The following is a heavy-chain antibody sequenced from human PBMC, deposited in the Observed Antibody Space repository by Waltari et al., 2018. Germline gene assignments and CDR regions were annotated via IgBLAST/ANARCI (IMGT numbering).Heavy chain of an antibody. J-gene: IGHJ5*02. CDR2: IYSSGSS. Sequence: QVQLQESGPGLVKPSETLSLTCTVSGGSISSSYWSWIRRPPGKGLEWIGYIYSSGSSNYNPSLKSRVTISVDTSKNQFSLKLNSVTAADTAVYYCARVLRSAWGVWFDPWGPGTLVIVSS. CDR1: GGSISSSY. D-gene: IGHD3-16*01. CDR3: ARVLRSAWGVWFDP. V-gene: IGHV4-59*01.